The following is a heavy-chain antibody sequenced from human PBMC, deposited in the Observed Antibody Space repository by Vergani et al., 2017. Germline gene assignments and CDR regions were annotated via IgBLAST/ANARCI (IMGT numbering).Heavy chain of an antibody. V-gene: IGHV4-4*07. CDR3: ARDYPPTSIAAAGNWFDP. J-gene: IGHJ5*02. D-gene: IGHD6-13*01. CDR2: IYTSGST. Sequence: QVQLQESGPGLVKPSETLSLTCTVSGGSISSYYWSWIRQPAGKGLEWIGRIYTSGSTHYNPSLKSRVTMSVDTSKNQFSLKLSSVTAADTAVYYCARDYPPTSIAAAGNWFDPWGQGTLVTVSS. CDR1: GGSISSYY.